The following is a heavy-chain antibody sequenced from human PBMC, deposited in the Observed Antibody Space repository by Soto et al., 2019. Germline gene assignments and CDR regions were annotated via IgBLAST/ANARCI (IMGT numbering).Heavy chain of an antibody. V-gene: IGHV1-8*02. CDR2: MNPNSGNT. Sequence: ASVKVSCKASGYTFTGYYMHWVRQAPGQGLEWMGWMNPNSGNTGYAQKFQGRVTMTRNTSISTAYMELSSLRSEDTAVYYCARGAREGDYARRAFDIWGQGTMVTVSS. D-gene: IGHD4-17*01. CDR3: ARGAREGDYARRAFDI. CDR1: GYTFTGYY. J-gene: IGHJ3*02.